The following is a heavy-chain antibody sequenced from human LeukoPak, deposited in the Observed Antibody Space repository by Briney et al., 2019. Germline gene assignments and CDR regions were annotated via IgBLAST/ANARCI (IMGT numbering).Heavy chain of an antibody. CDR3: ARKSGTYPDY. CDR1: GFTFSNYG. CDR2: IWYDGSNK. D-gene: IGHD1-26*01. J-gene: IGHJ4*02. V-gene: IGHV3-33*08. Sequence: PGGSLRLSCAASGFTFSNYGMYWVRQAPGKGLEWVAVIWYDGSNKYYRDSVKGRFTISRDNSKNTLYLQMNSLRAEDTAVYYCARKSGTYPDYWGQGTLVTVSS.